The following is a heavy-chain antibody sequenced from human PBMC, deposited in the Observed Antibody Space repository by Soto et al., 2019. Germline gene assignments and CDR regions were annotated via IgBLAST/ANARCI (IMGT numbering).Heavy chain of an antibody. CDR3: ASARSHSSRADSFDV. CDR2: IYRGVST. Sequence: RRPVTLSPTASGVSDSNTYMSWVRQEPGKGLEWVAIIYRGVSTHYADSVKGRFTISRDDSKNTIYLQMNSLRAEDTAVYYCASARSHSSRADSFDVCSQGTMVT. V-gene: IGHV3-53*01. CDR1: GVSDSNTY. D-gene: IGHD2-15*01. J-gene: IGHJ3*01.